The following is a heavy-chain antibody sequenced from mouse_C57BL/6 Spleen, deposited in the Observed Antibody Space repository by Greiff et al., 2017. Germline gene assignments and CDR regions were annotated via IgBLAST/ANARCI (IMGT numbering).Heavy chain of an antibody. Sequence: VQLQQSGPELVKPGASVKLSCKASGYTFTSYDINWVKQRPGQGLEWIGWIYPRDGSTKYNEKFKGKATLTVDTSSSTAYMERHSLTSEDSAVYFGAREGDSYYFDYWGQGTTLTVSS. V-gene: IGHV1-85*01. J-gene: IGHJ2*01. D-gene: IGHD2-13*01. CDR3: AREGDSYYFDY. CDR2: IYPRDGST. CDR1: GYTFTSYD.